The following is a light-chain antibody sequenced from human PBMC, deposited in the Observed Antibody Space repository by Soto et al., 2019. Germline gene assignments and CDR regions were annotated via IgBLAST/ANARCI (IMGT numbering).Light chain of an antibody. Sequence: IVLTQSPATLSLSAGERATLSCRASQSVNYYLAWSQQKPGQPPRLLIYEASNRATGIPARFSASGSGTDFTPTIRSLEPEDFAVYYCQQRSNTFGQGTRLEIK. CDR2: EAS. CDR3: QQRSNT. V-gene: IGKV3-11*01. CDR1: QSVNYY. J-gene: IGKJ5*01.